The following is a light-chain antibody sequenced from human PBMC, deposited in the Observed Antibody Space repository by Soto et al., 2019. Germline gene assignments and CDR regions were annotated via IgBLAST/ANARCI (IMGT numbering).Light chain of an antibody. CDR3: QQSYSTPPEMT. CDR1: QSISSY. Sequence: DIPMTQSPSSLSASVGDRVTITCRASQSISSYLNWYQQKPGKAPKLLIYAASSLQSGVPSRFSGSGSGTDFTLTISSLQPEDFATYYCQQSYSTPPEMTFGQGTKVEIK. V-gene: IGKV1-39*01. J-gene: IGKJ1*01. CDR2: AAS.